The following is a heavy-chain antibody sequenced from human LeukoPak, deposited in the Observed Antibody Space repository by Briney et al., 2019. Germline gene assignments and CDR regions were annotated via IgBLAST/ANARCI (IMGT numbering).Heavy chain of an antibody. CDR1: GFTVSSNY. CDR3: AKDEVVQGFDY. J-gene: IGHJ4*02. Sequence: PGGSLRLSCAASGFTVSSNYMSWVRQAPGKGLEWVSVIYSGGSTYYADSVKGRFTISRDNSKNTLYLQMNSLRAEDTAVYYCAKDEVVQGFDYWGQGTLVTVSS. CDR2: IYSGGST. D-gene: IGHD2-15*01. V-gene: IGHV3-53*01.